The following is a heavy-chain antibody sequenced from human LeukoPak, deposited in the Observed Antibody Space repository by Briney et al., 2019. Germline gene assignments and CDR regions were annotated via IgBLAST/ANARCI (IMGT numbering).Heavy chain of an antibody. J-gene: IGHJ4*02. CDR1: GGSISSYY. D-gene: IGHD6-19*01. V-gene: IGHV4-59*12. Sequence: SETLSLTCTVSGGSISSYYWSWIRQPPGKGLEWIGYIYYSGSTNYNPSLKSRVTISVDTSKNQFSLKLNSVTAADTAVYYCARAVTRYSSFGYWGQGTPVTVSS. CDR2: IYYSGST. CDR3: ARAVTRYSSFGY.